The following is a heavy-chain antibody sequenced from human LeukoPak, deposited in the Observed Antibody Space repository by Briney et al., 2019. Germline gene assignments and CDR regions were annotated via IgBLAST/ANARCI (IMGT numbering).Heavy chain of an antibody. V-gene: IGHV3-21*01. Sequence: PGGSLGPSCAASGFTFSSYSINWVRQAPGKGLEWVSSISTGSSYIYYADSVKGRFTISRDNAKNSLYLQMNSLRAEDTAVFYCARDRSPIAADGMDVWGRGTTVTVSS. CDR1: GFTFSSYS. CDR3: ARDRSPIAADGMDV. J-gene: IGHJ6*02. D-gene: IGHD6-25*01. CDR2: ISTGSSYI.